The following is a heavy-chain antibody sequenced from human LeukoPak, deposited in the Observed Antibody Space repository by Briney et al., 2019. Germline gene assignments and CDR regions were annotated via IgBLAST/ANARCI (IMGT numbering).Heavy chain of an antibody. CDR3: ARGVYDFWSGYLRNSNAFDI. V-gene: IGHV3-7*01. CDR2: IKQDGSEK. J-gene: IGHJ3*02. Sequence: GGSLRLSCAASGFTFSSYWMSWVRQAPGKGLEWVANIKQDGSEKYYVDSVKGRFTISRDNAKNSLYLQMNSLRAEDTAVYYCARGVYDFWSGYLRNSNAFDIWGQGTMVTVSS. D-gene: IGHD3-3*01. CDR1: GFTFSSYW.